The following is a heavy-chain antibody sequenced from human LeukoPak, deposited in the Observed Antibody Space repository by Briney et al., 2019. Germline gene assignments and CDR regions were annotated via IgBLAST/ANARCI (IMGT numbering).Heavy chain of an antibody. CDR2: IYYSGST. Sequence: TSETLSLTCTVSGGSISSYYWSWIRQPPGKGLEWIGYIYYSGSTNYNPSLKSRVTISVDTSKNQFSLKLSSVTAADTAVYYCARVAGAFDYWGQGTLVTVSS. CDR1: GGSISSYY. CDR3: ARVAGAFDY. V-gene: IGHV4-59*01. D-gene: IGHD6-25*01. J-gene: IGHJ4*02.